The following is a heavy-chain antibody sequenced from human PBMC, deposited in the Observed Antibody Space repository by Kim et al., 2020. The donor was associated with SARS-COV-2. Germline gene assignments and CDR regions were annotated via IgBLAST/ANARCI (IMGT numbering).Heavy chain of an antibody. D-gene: IGHD1-26*01. CDR3: ARARVSYYYFDY. Sequence: SETLSLTCAVYGGSFSGYYWSWIRQPPGKGLEWIGEINHSGSTNYNPSLKSRVTISVDTSKNQFSLKLSSVTAADTAVYYCARARVSYYYFDYLGQGTLV. J-gene: IGHJ4*02. CDR1: GGSFSGYY. CDR2: INHSGST. V-gene: IGHV4-34*01.